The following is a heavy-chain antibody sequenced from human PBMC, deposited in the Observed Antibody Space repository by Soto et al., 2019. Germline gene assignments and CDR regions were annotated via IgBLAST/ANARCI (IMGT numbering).Heavy chain of an antibody. CDR1: GGSITSGVYY. V-gene: IGHV4-30-4*02. J-gene: IGHJ5*02. CDR3: ARAMNLDSQYNWCAP. CDR2: IYHSGST. Sequence: SDTLSLTCTVSGGSITSGVYYWSWIRQAPGKGLELIGYIYHSGSTYYSPSLKSQSTISADTSKNQFSLKLTSVTAADTALYYCARAMNLDSQYNWCAPWAREPWSPSP.